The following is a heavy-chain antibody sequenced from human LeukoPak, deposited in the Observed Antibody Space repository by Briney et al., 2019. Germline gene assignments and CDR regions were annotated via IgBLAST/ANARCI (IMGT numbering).Heavy chain of an antibody. CDR3: ARRRYYDGSGYLE. D-gene: IGHD3-22*01. J-gene: IGHJ1*01. CDR1: GDSVSRSDSY. V-gene: IGHV4-39*01. CDR2: IYYSGRT. Sequence: NPSETLSLTCSVSGDSVSRSDSYWDWIRQPPGKGLEWIGTIYYSGRTYYSPSLKSRVTKSVDPSNNQFSLNLRSVIAADTAVYYCARRRYYDGSGYLEWGQGTLLSVSS.